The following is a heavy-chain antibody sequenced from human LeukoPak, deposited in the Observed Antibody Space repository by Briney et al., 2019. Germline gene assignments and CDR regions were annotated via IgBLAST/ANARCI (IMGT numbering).Heavy chain of an antibody. CDR2: IYYSGST. Sequence: SETLSLTCTVSGGSISSYYWSWIRQPPGKGLEWIGYIYYSGSTNYNPSLKSRVTISVDTSKNQFSLKLSSVTAADTAVYYCARVPGLQQLAYYYYYGMDVWGKGTTVTVSS. CDR3: ARVPGLQQLAYYYYYGMDV. D-gene: IGHD6-13*01. V-gene: IGHV4-59*01. CDR1: GGSISSYY. J-gene: IGHJ6*04.